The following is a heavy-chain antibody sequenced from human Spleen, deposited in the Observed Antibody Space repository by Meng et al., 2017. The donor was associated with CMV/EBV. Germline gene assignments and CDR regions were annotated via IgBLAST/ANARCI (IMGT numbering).Heavy chain of an antibody. CDR3: ARESSSSFVLDV. D-gene: IGHD6-6*01. Sequence: GGSLRLSCAASGFTFSSYGMNWVRQAPGKGLEWVSSISSSSSYTYYADSVKGRFTISRDNAKNSLYLQMNGLRVEDTAVYYCARESSSSFVLDVWGQGTTVTVSS. J-gene: IGHJ6*02. V-gene: IGHV3-21*01. CDR1: GFTFSSYG. CDR2: ISSSSSYT.